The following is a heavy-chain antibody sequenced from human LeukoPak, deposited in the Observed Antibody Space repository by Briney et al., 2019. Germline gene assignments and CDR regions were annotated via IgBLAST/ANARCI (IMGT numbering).Heavy chain of an antibody. CDR1: GFTFSSYA. V-gene: IGHV3-30-3*01. D-gene: IGHD6-6*01. J-gene: IGHJ3*02. Sequence: GGSLRLSCAASGFTFSSYAMHWVRQAPGKGLEWVAVISYDGSNKYYADSVKGRFTISRDNSKNTLYLQMNSLRAEDTAVYYCARDRVSRIAALVSDAFDIWGQGTMVTVSS. CDR2: ISYDGSNK. CDR3: ARDRVSRIAALVSDAFDI.